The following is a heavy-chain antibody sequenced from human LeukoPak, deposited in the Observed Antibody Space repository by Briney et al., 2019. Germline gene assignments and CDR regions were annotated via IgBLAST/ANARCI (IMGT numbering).Heavy chain of an antibody. CDR1: GGSISSYY. Sequence: SETLSLTCTVSGGSISSYYWSWIRQPPGKGLEWIGYIYYSGSTNYNPSLKSRVTISVDTSKNQFSLKLSSVTAADTAVYYCARVDPDGSSTLEVFDYWGQGTLVTVSS. V-gene: IGHV4-59*01. CDR2: IYYSGST. J-gene: IGHJ4*02. D-gene: IGHD6-6*01. CDR3: ARVDPDGSSTLEVFDY.